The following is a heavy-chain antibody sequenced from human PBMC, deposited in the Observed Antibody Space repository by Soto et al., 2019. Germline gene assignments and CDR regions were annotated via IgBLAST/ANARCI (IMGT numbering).Heavy chain of an antibody. Sequence: EVQLLESGGGLVQPGGSLRLSCAASGFTFSSYAMSWVRQAPGKGLEWVSAISGSGGSTYYADSVKGRFTISRDNXXNTLDLQMNSLRAEDTAVYYCAKGPMVRGVNPFDPWGQGTLVTVSS. V-gene: IGHV3-23*01. CDR2: ISGSGGST. CDR1: GFTFSSYA. CDR3: AKGPMVRGVNPFDP. J-gene: IGHJ5*02. D-gene: IGHD3-10*01.